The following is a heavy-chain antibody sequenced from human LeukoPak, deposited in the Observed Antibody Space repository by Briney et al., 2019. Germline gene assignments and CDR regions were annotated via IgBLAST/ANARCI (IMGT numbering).Heavy chain of an antibody. J-gene: IGHJ6*02. D-gene: IGHD3-3*01. CDR1: GFIFNNYA. CDR3: ARERRDDFWSGFGAYGMDV. Sequence: GGSLRLSCAGSGFIFNNYAMHWVRQPPGKGLEWVSGISWNSDTIDYADSVRGRFTISRDNAKNSLYLQMNSLRAEDTAVYYCARERRDDFWSGFGAYGMDVWGQGTTVTVSS. CDR2: ISWNSDTI. V-gene: IGHV3-9*01.